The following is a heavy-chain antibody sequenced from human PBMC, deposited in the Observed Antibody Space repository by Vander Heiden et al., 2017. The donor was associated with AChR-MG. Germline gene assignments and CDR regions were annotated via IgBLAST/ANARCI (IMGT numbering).Heavy chain of an antibody. CDR3: AKAVVPAATGGYFDY. D-gene: IGHD2-2*01. J-gene: IGHJ4*02. Sequence: EVQLLESGGGLVQPGGSLRLSCAASGFTFSSYAMSWVRQAPGKGLEGVSAIRGSGGSTYYADSVKGRFTISRDNSKNTLYLQMNSLRAEDTAVYYCAKAVVPAATGGYFDYWGQGTLVTVSS. CDR2: IRGSGGST. V-gene: IGHV3-23*01. CDR1: GFTFSSYA.